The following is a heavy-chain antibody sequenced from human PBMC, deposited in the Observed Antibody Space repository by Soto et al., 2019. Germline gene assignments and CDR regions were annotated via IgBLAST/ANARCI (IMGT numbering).Heavy chain of an antibody. V-gene: IGHV1-69*13. CDR3: ARFLGQTTVTTNWFDP. CDR2: IIPIFGTA. Sequence: SVKVSCKASGGTFSSYTISWVRQAPGQGLEWMGGIIPIFGTANYAQKFQGRVTITADESTSTAYMELSSLRSEDTAVYYCARFLGQTTVTTNWFDPWGQGTLVTVSS. CDR1: GGTFSSYT. D-gene: IGHD4-17*01. J-gene: IGHJ5*02.